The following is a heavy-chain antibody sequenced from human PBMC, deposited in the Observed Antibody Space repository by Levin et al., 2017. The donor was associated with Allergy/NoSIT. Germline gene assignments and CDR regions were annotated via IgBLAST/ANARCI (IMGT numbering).Heavy chain of an antibody. CDR2: ISYSGST. Sequence: SQTLSLTCTVSGGSISSSSYYWGWIRQPPGKGLEWIGSISYSGSTYYNASLKSRVTISVDTSKNQISLKLSSVTAADTAVYYCARDVRKGGVIITPYFDYWGQGTLVIVSS. D-gene: IGHD3-3*01. V-gene: IGHV4-39*07. CDR3: ARDVRKGGVIITPYFDY. J-gene: IGHJ4*02. CDR1: GGSISSSSYY.